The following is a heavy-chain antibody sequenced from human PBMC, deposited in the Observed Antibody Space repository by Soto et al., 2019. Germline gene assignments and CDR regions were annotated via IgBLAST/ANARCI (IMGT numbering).Heavy chain of an antibody. J-gene: IGHJ4*02. V-gene: IGHV1-2*04. Sequence: ASVKVSCKASGYTFTGYYMHWVRQAPGQGLEWMGWINPNSGGTNYAQKFQGWVTMTRDTSISTAYMELSRLRSDDTAVYYCAIDSSGYYLSFDYWGQGTLVTVSS. CDR3: AIDSSGYYLSFDY. CDR1: GYTFTGYY. CDR2: INPNSGGT. D-gene: IGHD3-22*01.